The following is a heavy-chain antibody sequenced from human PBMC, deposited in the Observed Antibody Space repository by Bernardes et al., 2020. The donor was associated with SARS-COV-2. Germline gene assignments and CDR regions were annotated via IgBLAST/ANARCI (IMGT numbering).Heavy chain of an antibody. CDR3: VIRTTSFDS. CDR1: GFTFSNYD. CDR2: IGVPGDT. D-gene: IGHD2-21*01. V-gene: IGHV3-13*01. J-gene: IGHJ4*02. Sequence: GGSLRLSCAASGFTFSNYDMHWVRQAAGKGLEWVSTIGVPGDTYYPHSVKGRFTISRDNAKNSLFLQMSSLTAGDTAVYYCVIRTTSFDSWGQGTLVTVAS.